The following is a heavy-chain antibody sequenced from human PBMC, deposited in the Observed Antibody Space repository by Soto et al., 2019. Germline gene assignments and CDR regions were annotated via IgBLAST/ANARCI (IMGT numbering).Heavy chain of an antibody. CDR1: GGSFSGYY. CDR3: ARESHDILTGPPWVWYFDL. D-gene: IGHD3-9*01. J-gene: IGHJ2*01. CDR2: INDRGSI. Sequence: KPSETLSLTCGVSGGSFSGYYWAWIRQSPGKGLEWIGEINDRGSINYNPSLKSRVSISVDTSKNHYSLNLRSVTAADTAVYYCARESHDILTGPPWVWYFDLWGRGTLVTVSS. V-gene: IGHV4-34*01.